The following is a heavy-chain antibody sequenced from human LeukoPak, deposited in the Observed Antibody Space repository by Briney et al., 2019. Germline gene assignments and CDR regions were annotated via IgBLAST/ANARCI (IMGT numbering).Heavy chain of an antibody. Sequence: PGGSQRLSCAASGFTFSTYWMSWVRQAPGKGLEWVATIRQDGSEKYYVDSVKGRFTISRDNAKNSLYLQMNSLRAEDTAIYYCATHYSGGGQGTLVIFSS. CDR3: ATHYSG. D-gene: IGHD6-19*01. J-gene: IGHJ1*01. CDR1: GFTFSTYW. V-gene: IGHV3-7*05. CDR2: IRQDGSEK.